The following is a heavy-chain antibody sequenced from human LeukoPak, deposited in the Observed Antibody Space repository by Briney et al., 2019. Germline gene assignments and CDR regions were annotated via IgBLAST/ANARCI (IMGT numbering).Heavy chain of an antibody. CDR3: TRDPRRVDRFRFRDYYYYYGMDV. CDR1: GFTFNSYW. J-gene: IGHJ6*02. D-gene: IGHD2-21*01. CDR2: INSGGSSI. Sequence: GGSLRLSCAASGFTFNSYWMHWVRQAPGKGLVWVSRINSGGSSISYADSVKGRFTISRDNAKNTLYLQMNSLRVEDTAVYYCTRDPRRVDRFRFRDYYYYYGMDVWGQGTTVTVSS. V-gene: IGHV3-74*01.